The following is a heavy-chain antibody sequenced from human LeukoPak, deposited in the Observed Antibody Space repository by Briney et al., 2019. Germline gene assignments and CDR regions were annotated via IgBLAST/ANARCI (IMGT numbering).Heavy chain of an antibody. J-gene: IGHJ4*02. CDR3: AREGGNYYGSGSQFDY. V-gene: IGHV4-31*03. D-gene: IGHD3-10*01. Sequence: SETLSLTCTVSGVSISSGGYYWSWIRQHPGKGLEWIGYIYYSGSTYYNPSLKSRVTISVDTSKNQFSLKLSSVTAADTAVYYCAREGGNYYGSGSQFDYWGQGTLVTVSS. CDR2: IYYSGST. CDR1: GVSISSGGYY.